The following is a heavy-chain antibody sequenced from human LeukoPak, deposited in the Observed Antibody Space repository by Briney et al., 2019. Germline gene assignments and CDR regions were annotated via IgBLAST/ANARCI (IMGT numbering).Heavy chain of an antibody. V-gene: IGHV3-21*01. CDR3: ARCCSSTSCYTKIAARPGYYYYGMDV. Sequence: PGGSLRLSCAASGFTFSSYSMNWVRQAPGKGLEWVSSISSSSSYIYYADSVKGRFTISRDNAKNSLYPQMNSLRAEDTAVYYCARCCSSTSCYTKIAARPGYYYYGMDVWGQGTTVTVSS. CDR1: GFTFSSYS. J-gene: IGHJ6*02. D-gene: IGHD2-2*02. CDR2: ISSSSSYI.